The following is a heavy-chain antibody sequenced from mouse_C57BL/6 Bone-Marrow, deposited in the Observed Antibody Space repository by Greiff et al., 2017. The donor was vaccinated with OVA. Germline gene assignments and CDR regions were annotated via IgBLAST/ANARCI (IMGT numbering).Heavy chain of an antibody. CDR2: IYPGSGST. D-gene: IGHD1-1*01. V-gene: IGHV1-55*01. CDR3: ARSPRNYYGSTSWYFDV. CDR1: GYTFTSYW. Sequence: QVQLQQSGAELVKPGASVKMSCKASGYTFTSYWITWVKQRPGQGLEWIGDIYPGSGSTNYNEKFKSKATLTVDTSSSTAYMQLSSLTSEDSAVYYCARSPRNYYGSTSWYFDVWGTGTTVTVSS. J-gene: IGHJ1*03.